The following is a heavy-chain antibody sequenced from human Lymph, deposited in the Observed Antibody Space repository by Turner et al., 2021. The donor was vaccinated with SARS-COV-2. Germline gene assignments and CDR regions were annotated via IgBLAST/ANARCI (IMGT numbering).Heavy chain of an antibody. J-gene: IGHJ6*02. CDR2: ISYDGGHK. Sequence: QVQLVESGGGVVQPGRSLRLPCAAPGFTFISYGMHWVRQAPGKGLEWVAVISYDGGHKSYADSVKGRFTISRDNSKNTLYLQMISLRAEDTAVYYCAWALYYYYGMDVWGQGTTVTVSS. CDR1: GFTFISYG. CDR3: AWALYYYYGMDV. V-gene: IGHV3-30*03.